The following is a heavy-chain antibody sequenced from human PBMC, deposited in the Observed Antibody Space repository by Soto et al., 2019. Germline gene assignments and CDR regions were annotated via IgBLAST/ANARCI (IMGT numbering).Heavy chain of an antibody. CDR1: GGSISNYY. CDR3: ARYVDWGGGAAPLGY. CDR2: IYYSGST. V-gene: IGHV4-59*08. J-gene: IGHJ4*02. Sequence: SETLSLTCTVSGGSISNYYWSWIRQPPGKGLEWIGYIYYSGSTNYYPSFKSQVTISVETSKNQLSLNLRSVTAADTAIYYCARYVDWGGGAAPLGYWGRGDLVTVSS. D-gene: IGHD3-9*01.